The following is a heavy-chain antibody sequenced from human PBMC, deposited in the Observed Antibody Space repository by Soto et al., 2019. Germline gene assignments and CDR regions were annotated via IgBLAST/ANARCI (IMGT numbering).Heavy chain of an antibody. CDR3: ARGVGRIQLWLYHYYYYMDV. Sequence: GGSLRLSCAASGFTFSSYWMHWVRQAPGKGLVWVSRINSDGSSTSYADSVKGRFTISRDNAKNTLYLQMNSLSAEDTAVYYCARGVGRIQLWLYHYYYYMDVWGKGTTVTVSS. V-gene: IGHV3-74*01. D-gene: IGHD5-18*01. CDR2: INSDGSST. CDR1: GFTFSSYW. J-gene: IGHJ6*03.